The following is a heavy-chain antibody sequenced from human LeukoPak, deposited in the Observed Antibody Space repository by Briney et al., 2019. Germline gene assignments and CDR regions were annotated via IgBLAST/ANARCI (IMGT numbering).Heavy chain of an antibody. CDR1: GGSISSYY. V-gene: IGHV4-59*01. CDR3: ASGYCGGACQLGGVDM. J-gene: IGHJ3*02. CDR2: THYSGST. Sequence: SETLSLTCTVSGGSISSYYWSWLRQPPGKGLEYIGYTHYSGSTNYNPSLKSRVTISLDTSGNQFSLKLSSVTAADTAVYYCASGYCGGACQLGGVDMWGQGTMVTISS. D-gene: IGHD2-21*02.